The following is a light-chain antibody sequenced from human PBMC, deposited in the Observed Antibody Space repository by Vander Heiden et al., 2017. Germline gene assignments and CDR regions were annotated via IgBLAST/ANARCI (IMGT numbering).Light chain of an antibody. CDR3: QVWDSSSDHPGYV. CDR2: DDS. CDR1: NTGSKS. J-gene: IGLJ1*01. V-gene: IGLV3-21*02. Sequence: SYVLTQPPAASVAPGETATITCGGNNTGSKSVHGHQQKQGQAPVLVVHDDSDRPSGIPERFSGSNSGNTATLTISRVEAGDEADYYCQVWDSSSDHPGYVFGTGTKVTVL.